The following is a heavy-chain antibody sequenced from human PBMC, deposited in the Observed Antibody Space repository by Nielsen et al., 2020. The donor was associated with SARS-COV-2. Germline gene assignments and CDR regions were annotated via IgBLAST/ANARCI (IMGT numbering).Heavy chain of an antibody. Sequence: GGSLRLSCKGSGYSFTSYWIGWVRQMPGKGLEWMGIIYPGDSDTRYSPSFQGQVTISADKSISTAYLQWSSLKASDTAMYYCASTNVSTGSVWGQGTTVTVSS. CDR1: GYSFTSYW. D-gene: IGHD5/OR15-5a*01. CDR3: ASTNVSTGSV. J-gene: IGHJ6*02. V-gene: IGHV5-51*01. CDR2: IYPGDSDT.